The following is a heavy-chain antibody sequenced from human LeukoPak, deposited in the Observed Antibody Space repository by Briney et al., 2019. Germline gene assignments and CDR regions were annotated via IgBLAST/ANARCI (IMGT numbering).Heavy chain of an antibody. CDR3: ARGVRMIVVVIDLPSFDY. J-gene: IGHJ4*02. D-gene: IGHD3-22*01. CDR1: GGSVSSNSAA. Sequence: SQTLSLTCAISGGSVSSNSAAWNWFRQSPSRGLEWLGRTYYRSKWYNDYALSVKSRIIINPDTSKNQFSLKLSSVTAADTAVYYCARGVRMIVVVIDLPSFDYWGQGTLVTVSS. V-gene: IGHV6-1*01. CDR2: TYYRSKWYN.